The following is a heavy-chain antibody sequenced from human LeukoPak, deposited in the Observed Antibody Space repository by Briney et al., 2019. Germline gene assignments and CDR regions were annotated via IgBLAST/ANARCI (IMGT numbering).Heavy chain of an antibody. Sequence: PGGSLRLSCVASGFTFSSHWMTWVRQAPGKGLEWVATINQDGTEKYYVDSVNGRFTISRDNAKKSLYLQMSSLRAEDTAVYYCARDTPVSAGYFDYWGRGILVTVSS. V-gene: IGHV3-7*01. D-gene: IGHD2-21*02. CDR3: ARDTPVSAGYFDY. J-gene: IGHJ4*02. CDR2: INQDGTEK. CDR1: GFTFSSHW.